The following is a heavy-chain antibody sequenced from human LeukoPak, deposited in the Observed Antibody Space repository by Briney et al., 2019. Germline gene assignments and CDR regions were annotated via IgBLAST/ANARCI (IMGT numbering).Heavy chain of an antibody. CDR2: ISSSGGST. J-gene: IGHJ4*02. D-gene: IGHD3-10*01. Sequence: PGGSLRLSCAASGFTFSSYAMSWVRQAPGKGLEWVSAISSSGGSTYHADSVKGRFTISRDNSKNTLYLQMNSLRAEDTAVYYCAKFNGFSCYGSGSYCFDYWGQGTLVTVSS. CDR3: AKFNGFSCYGSGSYCFDY. CDR1: GFTFSSYA. V-gene: IGHV3-23*01.